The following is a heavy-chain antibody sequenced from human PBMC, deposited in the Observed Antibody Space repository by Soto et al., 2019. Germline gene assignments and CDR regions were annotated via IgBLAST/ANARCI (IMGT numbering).Heavy chain of an antibody. CDR3: AGDPRIHRYRSRGGGLDP. CDR2: VSAEDGST. J-gene: IGHJ5*02. CDR1: GYTFISYA. V-gene: IGHV1-18*01. D-gene: IGHD3-16*02. Sequence: QAQLVQSGPEVKQPGASVKISCKASGYTFISYAISWVRQAPGQGVQWMGWVSAEDGSTNYAERIQGRVTMTTDTRTNTASRELRSLRYDDTAVYYCAGDPRIHRYRSRGGGLDPWGQGTPVTVSS.